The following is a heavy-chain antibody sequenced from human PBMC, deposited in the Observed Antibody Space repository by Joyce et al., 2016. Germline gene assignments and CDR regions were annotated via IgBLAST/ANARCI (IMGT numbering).Heavy chain of an antibody. CDR3: ARRSIQVAAWFFDH. D-gene: IGHD6-19*01. Sequence: EVQLVQSGAEVKKPGESLKISCTASGYSFTKYWIAWVRQMPGKGLEWMGSVNPGDSDTRYSPSFQGQVTLSADKSITTAYLQWNGLKASDTATYFCARRSIQVAAWFFDHWGQGTLVTVSS. J-gene: IGHJ4*02. V-gene: IGHV5-51*01. CDR2: VNPGDSDT. CDR1: GYSFTKYW.